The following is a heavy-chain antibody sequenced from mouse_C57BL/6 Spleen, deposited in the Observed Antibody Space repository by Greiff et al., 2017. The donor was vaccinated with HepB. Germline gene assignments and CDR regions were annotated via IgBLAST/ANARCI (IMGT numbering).Heavy chain of an antibody. CDR2: VYPYNGGT. J-gene: IGHJ2*01. D-gene: IGHD1-1*01. CDR3: AREGITTVVATDYFDY. Sequence: QLQQSGPVLVKPGPSVKISCKASGFTFTDYYMHWVKQSHGKSLEWIGLVYPYNGGTSYNQKFKGKATLTVDTSSSTAYMELNSLTSEDSAVYYCAREGITTVVATDYFDYWGQGTTLTVSS. V-gene: IGHV1-36*01. CDR1: GFTFTDYY.